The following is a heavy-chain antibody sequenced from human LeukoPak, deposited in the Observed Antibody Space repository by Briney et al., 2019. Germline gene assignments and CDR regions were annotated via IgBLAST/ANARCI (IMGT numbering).Heavy chain of an antibody. V-gene: IGHV3-7*02. D-gene: IGHD2-8*01. CDR2: INPVGGVT. CDR3: ARGDIVLMVYPFDP. J-gene: IGHJ5*02. CDR1: GFTFSGYW. Sequence: PGGSLRLSCAASGFTFSGYWMSWVRHAPGKGLEWVASINPVGGVTSYVGSVKGQFTISRDNANNSLDLQMNSLRAEDTAVYYCARGDIVLMVYPFDPWGQGTLVTVSS.